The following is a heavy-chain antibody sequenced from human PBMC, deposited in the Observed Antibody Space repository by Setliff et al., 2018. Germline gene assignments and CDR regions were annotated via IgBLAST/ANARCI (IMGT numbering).Heavy chain of an antibody. CDR2: ISAYNGKT. CDR1: GYTFTTYG. J-gene: IGHJ3*02. V-gene: IGHV1-18*01. D-gene: IGHD4-17*01. Sequence: ASVKVSCKAYGYTFTTYGISWVRQAPGQGPQWMGWISAYNGKTNYAQKLQGRVTMTTDTPTRTAYMELRSLRSDDTAVYYCARGSYGDLRRGHDAFDIWGQGTMVTVS. CDR3: ARGSYGDLRRGHDAFDI.